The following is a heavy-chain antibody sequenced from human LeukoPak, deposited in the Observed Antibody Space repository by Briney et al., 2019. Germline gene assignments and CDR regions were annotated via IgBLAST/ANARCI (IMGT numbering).Heavy chain of an antibody. D-gene: IGHD3-10*01. J-gene: IGHJ4*02. CDR3: ARLVLWFGELLDY. Sequence: GGSLRLSCAASGLTFSSYWMSWVRQAPGKGLEWVANIKQDGSEKYYVDSVKGRFTISRDNAKNSLYLQMNSLRAEDTAVYYCARLVLWFGELLDYWGQGTLVTVSS. V-gene: IGHV3-7*01. CDR1: GLTFSSYW. CDR2: IKQDGSEK.